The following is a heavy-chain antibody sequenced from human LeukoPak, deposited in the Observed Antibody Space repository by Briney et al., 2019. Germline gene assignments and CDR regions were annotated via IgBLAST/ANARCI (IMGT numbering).Heavy chain of an antibody. CDR2: IKQDASEK. D-gene: IGHD3-10*01. V-gene: IGHV3-7*01. Sequence: PGGSLRLSCAASGFTFTNYFMTWVRQAPGKGLEWVANIKQDASEKYYVDSVKGRFTISRDNAKHSVYLEMSSLTVEDTAVYYCARHRSGSLDYWGQGTLVTVSS. CDR3: ARHRSGSLDY. CDR1: GFTFTNYF. J-gene: IGHJ4*02.